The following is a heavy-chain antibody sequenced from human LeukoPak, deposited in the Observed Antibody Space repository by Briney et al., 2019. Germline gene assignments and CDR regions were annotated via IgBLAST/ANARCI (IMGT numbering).Heavy chain of an antibody. CDR3: ARVTKDDAFDI. V-gene: IGHV1-8*03. CDR1: GYTFTNYD. J-gene: IGHJ3*02. CDR2: MNTNSGNT. Sequence: ASVTVSFKSSGYTFTNYDINWVRQATGQGLEWMGWMNTNSGNTGYAQKFQGRVTITRNTSISTAYMELSSLRSEDTAVYYCARVTKDDAFDIWGQGTMVTVSS. D-gene: IGHD1-1*01.